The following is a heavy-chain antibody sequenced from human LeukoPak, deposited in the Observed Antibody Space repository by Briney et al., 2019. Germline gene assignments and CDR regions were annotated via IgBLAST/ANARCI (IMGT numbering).Heavy chain of an antibody. D-gene: IGHD1-14*01. CDR3: ARNGWGTGTREWYFDY. J-gene: IGHJ4*02. V-gene: IGHV3-48*02. CDR2: ISSSSSTI. CDR1: GFTFSSYS. Sequence: GGSLRLSCAASGFTFSSYSMNWVRQAPGKGLECVSYISSSSSTIYYAGSVKGRFTISRDNAKNSLYLQMNSLRDEDTAVYYCARNGWGTGTREWYFDYWGQGTLVTVSS.